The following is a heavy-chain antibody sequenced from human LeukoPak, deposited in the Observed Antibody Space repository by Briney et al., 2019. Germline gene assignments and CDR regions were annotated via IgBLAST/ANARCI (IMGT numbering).Heavy chain of an antibody. J-gene: IGHJ4*02. CDR2: IYYSGST. CDR3: ARDRVALDY. CDR1: GGSISSYY. D-gene: IGHD2-15*01. Sequence: SETLSLTCTVSGGSISSYYWSWIRQPPGKGLEWIGYIYYSGSTNYNPSLKSRVTISVDTSKNQFPLKLSSVTAADTAVYYCARDRVALDYWGQGTLVTVSS. V-gene: IGHV4-59*01.